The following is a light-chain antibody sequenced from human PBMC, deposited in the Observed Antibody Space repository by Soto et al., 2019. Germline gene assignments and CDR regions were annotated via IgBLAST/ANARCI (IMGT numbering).Light chain of an antibody. J-gene: IGKJ2*01. Sequence: EIVLTQSPATLSLSPGERATFSCRASQSVSSYLAWYQQKPDQAPRLLIYDASNRATGIPARFSGSGSGTDFTLTISSLEPEDFAVYYCQQRRDWPLTFGQGTKLEIK. CDR1: QSVSSY. V-gene: IGKV3-11*01. CDR3: QQRRDWPLT. CDR2: DAS.